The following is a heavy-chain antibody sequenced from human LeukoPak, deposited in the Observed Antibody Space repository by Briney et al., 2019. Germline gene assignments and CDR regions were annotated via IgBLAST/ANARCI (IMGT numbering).Heavy chain of an antibody. J-gene: IGHJ4*02. D-gene: IGHD6-19*01. CDR2: ISAYNGNT. Sequence: ASVKVSCKASGYTFTSYGIIWVRQAPGQGLEWMGWISAYNGNTNYAQKLQGRVSMNTDTSTSTAYMERRSLRSDDTAVYYWAREIGVAVAEFDYWGQGTLVTVSS. CDR3: AREIGVAVAEFDY. CDR1: GYTFTSYG. V-gene: IGHV1-18*04.